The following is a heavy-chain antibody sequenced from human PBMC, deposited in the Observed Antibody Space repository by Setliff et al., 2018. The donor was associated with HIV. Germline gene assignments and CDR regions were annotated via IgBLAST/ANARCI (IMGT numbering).Heavy chain of an antibody. CDR3: ARGRNRNYVVYGMDV. D-gene: IGHD1-7*01. J-gene: IGHJ6*02. V-gene: IGHV3-66*01. Sequence: GGSLRLSCAASGFTFSNAWMSWVRQAPGRGLEWVSVIHSGGSTYYADSVKGRFIISRDNSKNTLYLQMNSLRAEDTAVYYCARGRNRNYVVYGMDVWGQGTTVTVSS. CDR1: GFTFSNAW. CDR2: IHSGGST.